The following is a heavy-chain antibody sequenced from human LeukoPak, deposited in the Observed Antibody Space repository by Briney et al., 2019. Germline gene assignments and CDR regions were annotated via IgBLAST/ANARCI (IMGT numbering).Heavy chain of an antibody. J-gene: IGHJ4*02. V-gene: IGHV1-2*04. CDR3: ARGRYSGYEWRDYYFDY. CDR1: GGTFSSYA. Sequence: GASVKVSCKASGGTFSSYAISWVRQAPGQGLEWMGWINPNSGGTNYAQKFQGWVTMTRDTSISTAYMELSRLRSDDTAVYYCARGRYSGYEWRDYYFDYWGQGTLVTVSS. D-gene: IGHD5-12*01. CDR2: INPNSGGT.